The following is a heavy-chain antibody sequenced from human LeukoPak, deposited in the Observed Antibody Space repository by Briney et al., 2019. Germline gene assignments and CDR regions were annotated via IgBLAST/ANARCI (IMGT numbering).Heavy chain of an antibody. CDR1: GFTFTSYS. Sequence: GGSLRLSCTASGFTFTSYSMNWVRQAPGKGLEWVSSISSSSSYIYYADSVKGRFTISRDNAKNSLYLQMNSLRAEDTAVYYCASTANYYGSGRHFPHRYWGQGTLVTVSS. CDR2: ISSSSSYI. V-gene: IGHV3-21*01. D-gene: IGHD3-10*01. CDR3: ASTANYYGSGRHFPHRY. J-gene: IGHJ4*02.